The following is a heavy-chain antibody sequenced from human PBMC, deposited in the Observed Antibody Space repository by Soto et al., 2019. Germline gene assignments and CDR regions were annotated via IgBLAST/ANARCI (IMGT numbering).Heavy chain of an antibody. Sequence: LSLTCGDYNGSFSDYFWNWIRQPPGKGLEWIGEIKESGFATYDPSLKRRVTMSVDTANNQFSLKVTSVTAADTAVYYCARGKSSGPLYYFDTWGQGTLVTSPQ. V-gene: IGHV4-34*01. D-gene: IGHD6-19*01. CDR3: ARGKSSGPLYYFDT. J-gene: IGHJ4*02. CDR2: IKESGFA. CDR1: NGSFSDYF.